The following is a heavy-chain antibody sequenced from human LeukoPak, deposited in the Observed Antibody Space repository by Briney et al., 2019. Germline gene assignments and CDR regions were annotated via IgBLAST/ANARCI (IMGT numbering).Heavy chain of an antibody. CDR1: GYTFTSYG. CDR2: ISAYNGNT. J-gene: IGHJ6*02. V-gene: IGHV1-18*01. Sequence: GASVKVSCKASGYTFTSYGISWVRQAPGQGLEWMGWISAYNGNTNYAQKLQGRVTMTTDTSTSTAYMELRSLGSDDTAVYYCARDRGYIDYYGMDVWGQGTTVTVSS. D-gene: IGHD5-18*01. CDR3: ARDRGYIDYYGMDV.